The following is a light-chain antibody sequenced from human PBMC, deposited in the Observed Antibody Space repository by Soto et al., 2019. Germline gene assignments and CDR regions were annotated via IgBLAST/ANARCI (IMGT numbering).Light chain of an antibody. CDR2: DSS. CDR1: QNVNNK. CDR3: QQYNKWPPVYT. J-gene: IGKJ2*01. V-gene: IGKV3D-15*01. Sequence: EIVMTQSPATLSVSPGERATLSCRASQNVNNKLAWYQQKPGQAPRLIIYDSSSRATGIPARFSGSGSGTEFTLTISSLQSEDFAVYYCQQYNKWPPVYTFGLGTKLEIK.